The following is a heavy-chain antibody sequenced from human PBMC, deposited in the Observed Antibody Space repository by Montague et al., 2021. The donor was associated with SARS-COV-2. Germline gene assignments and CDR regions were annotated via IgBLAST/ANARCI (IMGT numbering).Heavy chain of an antibody. D-gene: IGHD6-13*01. Sequence: CAISGDSVSSNSATWNWLRQSPSRGLEWLGRTYYRSMWKSDYARSVKSRIAINPDTSKNQFSLQLSSVTPEDTALYYWVRGIEAAGSYDYWGQGTLVTVSS. V-gene: IGHV6-1*01. CDR2: TYYRSMWKS. J-gene: IGHJ4*02. CDR1: GDSVSSNSAT. CDR3: VRGIEAAGSYDY.